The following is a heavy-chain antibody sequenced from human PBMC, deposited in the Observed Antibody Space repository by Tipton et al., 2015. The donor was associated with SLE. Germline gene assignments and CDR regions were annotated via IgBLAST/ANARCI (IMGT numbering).Heavy chain of an antibody. CDR1: GGSISSYY. CDR3: ARQDSGNYYPFDY. J-gene: IGHJ4*02. V-gene: IGHV4-59*08. CDR2: IYYSGST. D-gene: IGHD1-26*01. Sequence: LILSCTVSGGSISSYYWSWIRQPPGKGLEWIGYIYYSGSTNYNPSLKSRVTISVDTSKNQFSLKLTSVTAADTAVYYCARQDSGNYYPFDYWGQGTLVTVSS.